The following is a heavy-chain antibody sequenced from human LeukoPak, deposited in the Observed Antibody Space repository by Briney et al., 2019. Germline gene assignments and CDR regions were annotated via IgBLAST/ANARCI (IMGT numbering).Heavy chain of an antibody. J-gene: IGHJ4*02. CDR3: ARGSHWNYGGYYLDY. Sequence: GGSLRLSCAASGFTFDDYAMYWVRQGPGRGLEWVALISWDGSITYYSDSVKSRFTISRDNSKNSLYLQINSLRDEDTGLYCCARGSHWNYGGYYLDYWGQGTLVTVSS. CDR2: ISWDGSIT. D-gene: IGHD1-7*01. V-gene: IGHV3-43D*03. CDR1: GFTFDDYA.